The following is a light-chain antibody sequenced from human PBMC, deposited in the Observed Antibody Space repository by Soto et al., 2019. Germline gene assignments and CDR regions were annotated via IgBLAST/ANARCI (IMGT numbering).Light chain of an antibody. CDR3: QQYNSFPQT. J-gene: IGKJ2*01. Sequence: AIRMTQSPSSFSASTGDRVTITCRATQDINNYLAWYQQKPGKAPKLLIYRASVLESGVPSRFIGGGSGTNFILIISYLQSEDFATYYCQQYNSFPQTFGQGTKLEIK. V-gene: IGKV1-8*01. CDR2: RAS. CDR1: QDINNY.